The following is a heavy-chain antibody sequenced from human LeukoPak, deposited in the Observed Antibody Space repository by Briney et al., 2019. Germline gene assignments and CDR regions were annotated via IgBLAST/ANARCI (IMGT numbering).Heavy chain of an antibody. CDR3: ARGYGSGTYYLDY. J-gene: IGHJ4*02. CDR2: IYPDDSDT. V-gene: IGHV5-51*01. CDR1: GYSFTNYW. Sequence: GESLKISCKGSGYSFTNYWIGWVRQMPGKGLEWMGIIYPDDSDTRYSPSFQGQVTISADKSISTAYLQWSGLKASDTAMYYCARGYGSGTYYLDYWGQGTLVTVSS. D-gene: IGHD3-10*01.